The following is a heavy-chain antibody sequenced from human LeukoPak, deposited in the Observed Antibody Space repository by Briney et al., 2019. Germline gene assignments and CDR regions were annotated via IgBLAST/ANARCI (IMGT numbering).Heavy chain of an antibody. D-gene: IGHD2-15*01. CDR1: GFTFSSYG. CDR2: ISGSGGRT. Sequence: GGSLRLFCAASGFTFSSYGMSWVRQARGEGLEWVTAISGSGGRTYCADSVKGRFTISRDNSKNTLYLQMNSLRAEETAVYYCARHIVVVVAATDYCGQGTLVTVSS. J-gene: IGHJ4*02. V-gene: IGHV3-23*01. CDR3: ARHIVVVVAATDY.